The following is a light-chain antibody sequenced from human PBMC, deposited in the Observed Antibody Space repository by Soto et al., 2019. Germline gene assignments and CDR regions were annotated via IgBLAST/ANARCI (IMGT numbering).Light chain of an antibody. CDR3: GTWDSSLSAVI. V-gene: IGLV1-51*01. CDR1: SSNIGQNY. J-gene: IGLJ2*01. CDR2: DNS. Sequence: QSVLTQPPSVSAAPGQKVTISCSGSSSNIGQNYVSWYQQLPGTAPKRLIYDNSKRPSGIPDRFSGSKSGTSATLGITGLQTGDEVDYYCGTWDSSLSAVIFGGGTKLTVL.